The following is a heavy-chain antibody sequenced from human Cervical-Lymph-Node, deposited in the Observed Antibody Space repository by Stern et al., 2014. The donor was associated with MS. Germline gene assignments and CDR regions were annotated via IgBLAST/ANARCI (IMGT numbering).Heavy chain of an antibody. CDR3: AYMGVAGARFDN. D-gene: IGHD6-13*01. J-gene: IGHJ4*02. V-gene: IGHV2-5*02. Sequence: ESGPTLVKPTQTLTLTCTFSGFSLNTGGVGVSWIRQPPGKALEWLALIYWDGDKRFSPSLKNRLTITKDTSEDQVVLTMTDMDPVDTATYYCAYMGVAGARFDNWGQGTLVTVSS. CDR2: IYWDGDK. CDR1: GFSLNTGGVG.